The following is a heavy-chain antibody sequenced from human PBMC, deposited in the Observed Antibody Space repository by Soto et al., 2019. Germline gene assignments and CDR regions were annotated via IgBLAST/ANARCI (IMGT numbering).Heavy chain of an antibody. D-gene: IGHD6-19*01. CDR2: IYHSGST. V-gene: IGHV4-30-2*01. CDR3: SSGWYIDAGYYYGMDV. J-gene: IGHJ6*02. CDR1: GGPISSGGYS. Sequence: QLQLQESGSGLVKPSQTLSLTCAVSGGPISSGGYSWSWIRQPPGKGLEWIGYIYHSGSTYYNPSLKSRVTRSVDRSKNQFSLKLSSVTAADTAVYYCSSGWYIDAGYYYGMDVWGQGTTVTVSS.